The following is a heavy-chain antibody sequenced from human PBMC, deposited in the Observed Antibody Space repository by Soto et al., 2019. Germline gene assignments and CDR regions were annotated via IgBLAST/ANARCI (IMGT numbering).Heavy chain of an antibody. CDR1: GGSFSGYY. D-gene: IGHD2-2*01. CDR3: ARGVLGVVPASERGGYYYMDV. Sequence: SETLSLTCAVYGGSFSGYYWSWIRQPPGKGLEWIGEINHSGSTNYNPSLKSRVTISVDTSKNQFSLKLSSVTAADTAVYYCARGVLGVVPASERGGYYYMDVWGKGTTVTVSS. CDR2: INHSGST. V-gene: IGHV4-34*01. J-gene: IGHJ6*03.